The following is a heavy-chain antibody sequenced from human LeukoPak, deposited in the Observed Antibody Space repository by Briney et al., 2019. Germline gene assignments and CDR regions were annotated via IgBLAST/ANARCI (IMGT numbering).Heavy chain of an antibody. Sequence: SETLSLTCAVYGGSFSGYYWSWIRQPPGKGLEWIGEINHSGSTNYNPSLKSRVTISVGTSKNQFSLKLSSVTAADTAVYYCARGANPITIFGVVIISTTRVGNAFDIWGQGTMVTVSS. CDR1: GGSFSGYY. D-gene: IGHD3-3*01. V-gene: IGHV4-34*01. J-gene: IGHJ3*02. CDR3: ARGANPITIFGVVIISTTRVGNAFDI. CDR2: INHSGST.